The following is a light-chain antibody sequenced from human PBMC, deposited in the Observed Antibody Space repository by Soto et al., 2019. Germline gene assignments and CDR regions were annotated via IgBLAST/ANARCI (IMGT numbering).Light chain of an antibody. Sequence: SYELTQPPSVSVSPGQTARITCSGDALPKQYAYWYRQKPGQAPVLVIFKDSERASGIPERFSGSNSGTTATLTISGVQAEDEAYYHCQSADSSSSWIFGGGTKLTVL. CDR2: KDS. V-gene: IGLV3-25*03. CDR1: ALPKQY. J-gene: IGLJ2*01. CDR3: QSADSSSSWI.